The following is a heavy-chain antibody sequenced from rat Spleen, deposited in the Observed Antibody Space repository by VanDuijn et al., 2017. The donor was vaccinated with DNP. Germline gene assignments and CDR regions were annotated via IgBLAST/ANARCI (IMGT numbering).Heavy chain of an antibody. CDR1: GFTFSNYG. J-gene: IGHJ3*01. V-gene: IGHV5S14*01. CDR3: AKGMYTTGWGAY. CDR2: INTRGSNT. Sequence: EVQLVESGGGLVQPGRSLKLSCAASGFTFSNYGMAWVRQTPTKGLEWVASINTRGSNTFYRDSVKGRFTISRDNARNTQYLQMDSLRSEDTATYYCAKGMYTTGWGAYWGQGTLVTVSS. D-gene: IGHD1-6*01.